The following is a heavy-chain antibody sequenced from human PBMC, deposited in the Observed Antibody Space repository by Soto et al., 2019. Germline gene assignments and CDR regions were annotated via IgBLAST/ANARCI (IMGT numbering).Heavy chain of an antibody. D-gene: IGHD3-22*01. CDR1: GFTFSSYA. J-gene: IGHJ4*02. Sequence: EVQLLESGGGLVQPGGSLRLSCAASGFTFSSYAMSWVRQAPGKGLEWVSAISGSGGSTYYADSVKGRFTISRDNSKNTLYLQMNSLRAEDTAVYYCAKDLYYYDSSGYQSPFDYWGQGTLVTVSS. CDR3: AKDLYYYDSSGYQSPFDY. V-gene: IGHV3-23*01. CDR2: ISGSGGST.